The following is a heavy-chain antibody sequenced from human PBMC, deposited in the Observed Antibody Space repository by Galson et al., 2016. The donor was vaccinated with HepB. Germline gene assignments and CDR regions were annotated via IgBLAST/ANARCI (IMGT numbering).Heavy chain of an antibody. CDR3: AREVLFTDAFDL. Sequence: SLRLSCAASEFSFSGYWMSWVRQAPGKGLEWVANIKQDGSERYYVDSVKGRFTISRDNAKNLLFLEVSSLRAEDTAVYFCAREVLFTDAFDLWGQGTMVNV. D-gene: IGHD4/OR15-4a*01. CDR1: EFSFSGYW. CDR2: IKQDGSER. V-gene: IGHV3-7*01. J-gene: IGHJ3*01.